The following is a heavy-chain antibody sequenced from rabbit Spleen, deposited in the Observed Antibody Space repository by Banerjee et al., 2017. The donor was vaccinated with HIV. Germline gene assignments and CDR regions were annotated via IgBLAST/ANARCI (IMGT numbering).Heavy chain of an antibody. D-gene: IGHD6-1*01. CDR3: ARSRYYDFDYSGYTYAIPNNL. CDR2: IYNGDGTT. V-gene: IGHV1S47*01. CDR1: RFSFSSNY. Sequence: EELGGDLVNLGASLTPTCTASRFSFSSNYWICWVRQAPGKGPEWIACIYNGDGTTYYGSWVHGRFTNSRSTSLNTVTLQMTSLTDADTATYFCARSRYYDFDYSGYTYAIPNNLWGPGTLVTVS. J-gene: IGHJ4*01.